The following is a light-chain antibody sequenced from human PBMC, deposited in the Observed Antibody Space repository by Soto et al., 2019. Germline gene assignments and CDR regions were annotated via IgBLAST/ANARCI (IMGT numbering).Light chain of an antibody. CDR2: KAS. CDR3: QQSYSTLWT. Sequence: DIHMTQSPSTLSASVLDLVTCTCRASQSISTWLAWYQQEPGKAPKLLIHKASSLQSGVPSRFSGSGSGTDFTLTISSLQPEDFATYYCQQSYSTLWTFGQGTKVDI. CDR1: QSISTW. V-gene: IGKV1-5*03. J-gene: IGKJ1*01.